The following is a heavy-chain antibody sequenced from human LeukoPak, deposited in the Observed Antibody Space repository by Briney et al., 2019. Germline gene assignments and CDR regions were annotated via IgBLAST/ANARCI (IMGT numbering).Heavy chain of an antibody. CDR1: GCTLTELS. Sequence: ASVKVSCKVSGCTLTELSMHWVRQAPGKGLEWMGGFDPEDGETIYAQKFQGRVTMTEDTSTDTAYMELSSLRSEDTAVYYCATERLYCSGGSCYPFFDYWGQGTLVTVSS. V-gene: IGHV1-24*01. J-gene: IGHJ4*02. CDR2: FDPEDGET. D-gene: IGHD2-15*01. CDR3: ATERLYCSGGSCYPFFDY.